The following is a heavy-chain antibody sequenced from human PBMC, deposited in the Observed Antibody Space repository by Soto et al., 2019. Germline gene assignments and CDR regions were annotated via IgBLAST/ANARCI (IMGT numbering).Heavy chain of an antibody. CDR3: ARGAGYYDSSGYYSHFQH. Sequence: GASVKVSCKASGGTFSSYAISWVRQAPGQGLEWMGGIIPIFGTANYAQKFQGRVTITADESTSTAYMELSSLRSEDTAVYYCARGAGYYDSSGYYSHFQHWGQGTLVTVSS. CDR1: GGTFSSYA. J-gene: IGHJ1*01. D-gene: IGHD3-22*01. V-gene: IGHV1-69*13. CDR2: IIPIFGTA.